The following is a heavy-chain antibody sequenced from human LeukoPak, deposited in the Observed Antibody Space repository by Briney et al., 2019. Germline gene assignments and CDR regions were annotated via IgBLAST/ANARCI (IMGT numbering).Heavy chain of an antibody. CDR3: ARDRSSGGWYGRGTYNWFDP. V-gene: IGHV1-2*02. D-gene: IGHD6-19*01. CDR2: INPNSGGT. J-gene: IGHJ5*02. CDR1: GYTFTGYY. Sequence: ASVKVSCKASGYTFTGYYMHWVRQAPGQGLEWMGWINPNSGGTNYAQKFQGRVTMTRDTSISTAYMELSRLRSDDTAVYYCARDRSSGGWYGRGTYNWFDPWGQGTLVTVSS.